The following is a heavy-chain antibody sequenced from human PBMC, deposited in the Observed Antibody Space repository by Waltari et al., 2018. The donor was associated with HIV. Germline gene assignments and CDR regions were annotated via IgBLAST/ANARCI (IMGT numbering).Heavy chain of an antibody. CDR3: TRGRGYNYGYSDY. J-gene: IGHJ4*02. V-gene: IGHV3-49*03. CDR2: AGSKTYGGTI. Sequence: EVRLVESGGGLVQPGRSLRLSCTVSGFTFGDYTMSWFRQAPGKGLEWLGFAGSKTYGGTIDYAASVKGRFTISRDDSKSIAYLQMNSLETEDTALYYCTRGRGYNYGYSDYWGQGTLVTVSS. CDR1: GFTFGDYT. D-gene: IGHD5-18*01.